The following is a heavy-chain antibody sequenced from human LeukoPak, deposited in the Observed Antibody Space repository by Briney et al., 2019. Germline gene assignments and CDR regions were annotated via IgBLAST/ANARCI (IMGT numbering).Heavy chain of an antibody. D-gene: IGHD6-13*01. Sequence: ASVKVSCKASGYTFTSYAMNWVRQAPGQGLEWMGWINTNTGNPTYAQGFTGRFVFSLDTSVSTAYLQISSLKAEDTAVYYCARERRDSSSWYSNRFDPWGQGTLVTVSS. J-gene: IGHJ5*02. CDR2: INTNTGNP. CDR1: GYTFTSYA. V-gene: IGHV7-4-1*02. CDR3: ARERRDSSSWYSNRFDP.